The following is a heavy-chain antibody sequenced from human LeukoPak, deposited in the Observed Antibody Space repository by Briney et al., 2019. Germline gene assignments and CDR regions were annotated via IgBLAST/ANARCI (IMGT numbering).Heavy chain of an antibody. D-gene: IGHD3-10*01. Sequence: PGGSLRLSCAASGFTFSSYGMHWVRQAPGKGLEWVAVISYDGSNKYYADSVKGRFTISRDNSKNTLYLQMNSLRAEDTAVYYCAKDRGGSVDYWGQGTLVTVSS. J-gene: IGHJ4*02. CDR1: GFTFSSYG. V-gene: IGHV3-30*18. CDR3: AKDRGGSVDY. CDR2: ISYDGSNK.